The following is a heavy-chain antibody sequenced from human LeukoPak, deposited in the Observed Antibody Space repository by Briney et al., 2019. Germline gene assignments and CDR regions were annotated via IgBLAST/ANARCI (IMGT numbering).Heavy chain of an antibody. V-gene: IGHV1-8*02. Sequence: ASVKVSCKASGYTFTGYYMHWVRQAPGQGLEWMGWMNPNSGNTGYAQKFQGRVTMTRNTSISTAYMELSSLRSEDTAVYYCASWSSSWAYYYYYGMDVWGQGTTVTVSS. CDR2: MNPNSGNT. CDR3: ASWSSSWAYYYYYGMDV. J-gene: IGHJ6*02. D-gene: IGHD6-13*01. CDR1: GYTFTGYY.